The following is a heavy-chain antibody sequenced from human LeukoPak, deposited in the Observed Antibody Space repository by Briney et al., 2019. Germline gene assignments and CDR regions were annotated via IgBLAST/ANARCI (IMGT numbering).Heavy chain of an antibody. CDR3: AREYVWGSHDPVDY. Sequence: GGSLRLSCAASGFTSSSYGMHWVRQAPGKGLEWVAVIWYDGSNKYYADSVKGRFTISRDNSKNTLYLQMNSLRAEDTAVYYCAREYVWGSHDPVDYWGQGTLVTVSS. D-gene: IGHD3-16*01. CDR2: IWYDGSNK. CDR1: GFTSSSYG. J-gene: IGHJ4*02. V-gene: IGHV3-33*01.